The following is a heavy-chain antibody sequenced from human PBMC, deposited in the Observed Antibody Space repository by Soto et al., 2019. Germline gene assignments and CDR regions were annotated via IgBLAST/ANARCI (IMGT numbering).Heavy chain of an antibody. CDR1: GGSMNSGGYS. CDR3: ARGFRGGDADWFDP. J-gene: IGHJ5*02. V-gene: IGHV4-30-2*01. D-gene: IGHD2-21*02. CDR2: IYHSGST. Sequence: SXTLSLTCAVSGGSMNSGGYSWSWIRQPPGKGLEWIGYIYHSGSTYYNPSLKSRVTISLDRSKNQFSLKLSSVTAADTAVYYCARGFRGGDADWFDPWGQGTLVTVSS.